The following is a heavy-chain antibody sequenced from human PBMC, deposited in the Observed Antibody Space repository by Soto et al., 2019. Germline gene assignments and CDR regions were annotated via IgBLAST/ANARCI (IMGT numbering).Heavy chain of an antibody. J-gene: IGHJ4*02. D-gene: IGHD2-21*02. CDR3: ARWVTTGGFDL. CDR1: GFRFKSFV. V-gene: IGHV3-30*19. Sequence: QLQLVESGGGVVQPGTSLRLSCAASGFRFKSFVMHWVRQAPGKGLEWVAFTSYDGNNKDYGDSVKGRFTVSRDNSQNTLHLQMDFLRPEDTALYYCARWVTTGGFDLWGQGTLVSVSS. CDR2: TSYDGNNK.